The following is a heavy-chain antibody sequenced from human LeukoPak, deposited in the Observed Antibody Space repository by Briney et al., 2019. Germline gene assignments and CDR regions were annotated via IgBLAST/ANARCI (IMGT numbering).Heavy chain of an antibody. CDR2: ISYDGSNK. Sequence: GRTLRLSCAASGFTFSSYGMHWVRQAPGKGLEWVAVISYDGSNKHYADSVKGRFAISRDNSKNTLYLQMNSLRAEDTAVYYCAKDRGSIAAGGSDYWGQGTLVTVSS. V-gene: IGHV3-30*18. D-gene: IGHD6-13*01. J-gene: IGHJ4*02. CDR3: AKDRGSIAAGGSDY. CDR1: GFTFSSYG.